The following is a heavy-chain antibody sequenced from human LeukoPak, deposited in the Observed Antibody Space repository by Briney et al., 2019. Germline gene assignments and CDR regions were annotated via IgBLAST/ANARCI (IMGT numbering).Heavy chain of an antibody. CDR1: GASIIGPKW. J-gene: IGHJ4*02. D-gene: IGHD6-19*01. CDR3: ATSSGWYRYDS. CDR2: IFHSGST. Sequence: PSETLSLTCTVSGASIIGPKWWNWVRLSPGKGMEWIGEIFHSGSTHYNPPLKSRVTISVDTSKNQFSLILTSVTDAATAVYYCATSSGWYRYDSWGQGTLVTVSS. V-gene: IGHV4-4*02.